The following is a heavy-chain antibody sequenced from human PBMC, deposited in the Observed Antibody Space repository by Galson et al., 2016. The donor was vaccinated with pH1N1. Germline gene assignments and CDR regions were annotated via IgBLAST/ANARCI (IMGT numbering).Heavy chain of an antibody. CDR2: INRSGHNT. CDR1: GYTFSNYG. D-gene: IGHD5/OR15-5a*01. V-gene: IGHV3-23*01. Sequence: SLRLSCAASGYTFSNYGIYWLRQAPGKGLEWVSSINRSGHNTYYAGTVKGRFTITSDESTSKVSMKMKSPRAEDTAIYYCAKQLSRVVSTCGQFVRWGQGTLVTVSS. CDR3: AKQLSRVVSTCGQFVR. J-gene: IGHJ4*02.